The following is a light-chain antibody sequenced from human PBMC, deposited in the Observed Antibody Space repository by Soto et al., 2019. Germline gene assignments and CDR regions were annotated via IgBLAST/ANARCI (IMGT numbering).Light chain of an antibody. J-gene: IGKJ1*01. CDR1: QDISNY. V-gene: IGKV1-16*01. CDR2: DVS. Sequence: DIQMTQSPSSLSASVGDRVTITCQASQDISNYLNWYQQKPGKAPKLLIYDVSSLESGVPSRFSGSGSGTEFTLAISSLQPDDFATYYCQQYNSYPWTFGQGTKV. CDR3: QQYNSYPWT.